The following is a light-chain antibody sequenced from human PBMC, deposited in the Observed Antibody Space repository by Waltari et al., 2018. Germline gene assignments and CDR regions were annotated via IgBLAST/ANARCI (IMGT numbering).Light chain of an antibody. J-gene: IGLJ1*01. CDR3: SSYAGSNNFV. Sequence: QSALTQPPSASGSPGQSVTISCTGTSSDVGGYNYVSWYQQHPGKAPKLMIYEVSMPPSGVPDRFSGSKSGSTASLTVSGLQAEDEADYYCSSYAGSNNFVFGTGTKVTVL. V-gene: IGLV2-8*01. CDR1: SSDVGGYNY. CDR2: EVS.